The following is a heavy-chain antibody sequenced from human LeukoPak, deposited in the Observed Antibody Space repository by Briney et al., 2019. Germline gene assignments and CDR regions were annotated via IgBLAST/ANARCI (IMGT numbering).Heavy chain of an antibody. CDR2: ISGSGGST. CDR3: AKDLVAGSYNPSQNDY. V-gene: IGHV3-23*01. Sequence: GGSLRLSCAASGFTFSSYAMSWVRQAPGKGLEWVSAISGSGGSTYYADSVKGRFTISRDNSKNTLYLQMNSLRAEVTAVYYCAKDLVAGSYNPSQNDYWGQGTLVTVSS. D-gene: IGHD3-10*01. CDR1: GFTFSSYA. J-gene: IGHJ4*02.